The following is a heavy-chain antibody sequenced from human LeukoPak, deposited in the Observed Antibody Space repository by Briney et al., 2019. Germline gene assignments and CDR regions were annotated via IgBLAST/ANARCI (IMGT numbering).Heavy chain of an antibody. J-gene: IGHJ4*02. CDR1: NYSIRSGYL. V-gene: IGHV4-38-2*02. Sequence: PSETLSLTCTVSNYSIRSGYLWGWIRQPPGKGLQWIGTIFHSGSTYYDPSLRSRVTISVDTSKNQFSLKLSSVTAADTAVYYCARDRNYFFDYWGQGILVTVSS. CDR2: IFHSGST. CDR3: ARDRNYFFDY.